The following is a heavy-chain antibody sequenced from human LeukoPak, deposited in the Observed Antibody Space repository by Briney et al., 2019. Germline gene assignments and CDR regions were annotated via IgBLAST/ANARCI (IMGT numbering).Heavy chain of an antibody. CDR2: IKQDGSEK. CDR3: ARVDYYGSGSYFPSAFDI. Sequence: GGSLRFSCAASGFIFSSYWKSWVRQAPGKGLEWVANIKQDGSEKYYVDSVKGRFTISRDNAKNSLYLQMNSLRAEDTAVYYCARVDYYGSGSYFPSAFDIWGQGTMVTVSS. D-gene: IGHD3-10*01. J-gene: IGHJ3*02. CDR1: GFIFSSYW. V-gene: IGHV3-7*01.